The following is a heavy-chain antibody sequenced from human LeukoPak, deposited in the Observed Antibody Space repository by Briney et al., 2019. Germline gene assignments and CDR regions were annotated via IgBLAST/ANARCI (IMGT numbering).Heavy chain of an antibody. Sequence: PGGSLRLSCAASGFTFSSYWMTWVRQAPGKGLEWVANIKEDGSEKYYVDSVRGRFTISRDNAKNSLYLQLNSLRAEDTAIYYCARREVASYGDWFDPWGQGTLVTVSS. CDR3: ARREVASYGDWFDP. CDR2: IKEDGSEK. CDR1: GFTFSSYW. J-gene: IGHJ5*02. D-gene: IGHD4-17*01. V-gene: IGHV3-7*04.